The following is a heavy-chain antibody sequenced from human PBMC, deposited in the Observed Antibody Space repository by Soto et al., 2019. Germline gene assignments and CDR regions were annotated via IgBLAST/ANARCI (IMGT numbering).Heavy chain of an antibody. CDR3: AKGGIARAQGLEY. D-gene: IGHD6-13*01. Sequence: EVQVLESGGGLVQPGGSLRLSCAASGFTFSSYAMTWVRQAPGKGLEWISSISDGGDGSYYADSVKGRFTLSRDNSKNTLSLQMNSLRADDTAVYYCAKGGIARAQGLEYWGQGTLVTVSS. V-gene: IGHV3-23*01. J-gene: IGHJ4*02. CDR1: GFTFSSYA. CDR2: ISDGGDGS.